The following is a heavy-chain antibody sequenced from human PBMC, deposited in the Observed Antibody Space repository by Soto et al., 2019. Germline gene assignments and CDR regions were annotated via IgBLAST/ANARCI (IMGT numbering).Heavy chain of an antibody. J-gene: IGHJ4*02. CDR1: GGSVRSSTYY. CDR3: TRHEGGAAAERSLDY. Sequence: PSETLSLTCTVSGGSVRSSTYYWGWIRQAPGKGLEWIASIYYSGRTHNNPALKSRVTMSVDTYTNQFSLKMNAVTAADTAVYYCTRHEGGAAAERSLDYWGQGTLVT. CDR2: IYYSGRT. V-gene: IGHV4-39*01. D-gene: IGHD6-13*01.